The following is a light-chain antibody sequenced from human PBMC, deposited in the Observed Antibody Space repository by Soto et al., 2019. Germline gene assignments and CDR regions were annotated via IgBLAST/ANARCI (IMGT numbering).Light chain of an antibody. CDR1: SSDVGGYNY. Sequence: QSALTQPRSVSGSPGQSVTISCTGTSSDVGGYNYVSWHQQHPGKAPKLVIYDVSKWPSGVPDRFSGSKSGNTASLTISGLQAEYEADYYCCSYAGSYTYVFGTGTKLTVL. CDR2: DVS. CDR3: CSYAGSYTYV. V-gene: IGLV2-11*01. J-gene: IGLJ1*01.